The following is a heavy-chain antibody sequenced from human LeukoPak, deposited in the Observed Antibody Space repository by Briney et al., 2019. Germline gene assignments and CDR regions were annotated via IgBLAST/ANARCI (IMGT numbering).Heavy chain of an antibody. V-gene: IGHV3-74*01. J-gene: IGHJ3*02. Sequence: GGSLRLSCAASGFTFSSYWMHWVRQAPGKGLVWVSRINSDGSSTSYADSVKGRFTISRDNAKNTLYLQMNSLRAEDTAVYYCARGSVTMVRDDAFDIWGQGTMVTVSS. CDR1: GFTFSSYW. CDR2: INSDGSST. D-gene: IGHD3-10*01. CDR3: ARGSVTMVRDDAFDI.